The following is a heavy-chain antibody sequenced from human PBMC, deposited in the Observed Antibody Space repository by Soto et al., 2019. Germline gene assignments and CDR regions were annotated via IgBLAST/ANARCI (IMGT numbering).Heavy chain of an antibody. D-gene: IGHD5-12*01. Sequence: QVQLVQSGAEVRKPGASVTVSCRSSGDSFNDYYIHWVRPAPGQGFEWMGWINPNGGVTRYAQKFQGWVSMTRDTSIRTVYMQLSRLRSDDTAVYYCARESGGATATLDYYYFYMDVWGTGTTVTVSS. CDR2: INPNGGVT. CDR3: ARESGGATATLDYYYFYMDV. CDR1: GDSFNDYY. J-gene: IGHJ6*03. V-gene: IGHV1-2*04.